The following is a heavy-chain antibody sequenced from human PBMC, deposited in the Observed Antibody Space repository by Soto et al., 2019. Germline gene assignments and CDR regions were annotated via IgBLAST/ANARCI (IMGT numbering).Heavy chain of an antibody. Sequence: PSETLSLTCAVYGGSFSGYYWTWIRQPPGTGLEWIGEINHSGSTYYNPSLKSRVTISVDTSKNQFSQKLSSVTAADTAVYYCARGVITMVRGVKNWFDPWGQGTLVTVSS. CDR2: INHSGST. CDR3: ARGVITMVRGVKNWFDP. V-gene: IGHV4-34*01. J-gene: IGHJ5*02. D-gene: IGHD3-10*01. CDR1: GGSFSGYY.